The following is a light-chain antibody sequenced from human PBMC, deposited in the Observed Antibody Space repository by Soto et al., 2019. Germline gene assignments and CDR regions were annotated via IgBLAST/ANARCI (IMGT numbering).Light chain of an antibody. CDR2: EVS. V-gene: IGLV2-14*01. CDR1: SSDVGGYNF. J-gene: IGLJ2*01. Sequence: QSVLTQPASVSGSPGQSITISCSGTSSDVGGYNFVSWYQHHPGKAPKLMIYEVSNRPSGVSNRFSGSKSGNTASLTISGLQAEDEADYYCSSYTSRSTLLVFGGGTQLTVL. CDR3: SSYTSRSTLLV.